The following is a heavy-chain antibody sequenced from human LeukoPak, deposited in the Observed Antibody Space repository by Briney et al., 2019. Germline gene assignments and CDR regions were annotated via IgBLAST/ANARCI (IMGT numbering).Heavy chain of an antibody. D-gene: IGHD3-9*01. J-gene: IGHJ6*02. V-gene: IGHV5-51*01. CDR1: GYSFTSYW. Sequence: GESLKISCKGSGYSFTSYWIGWVRQMPGKGLEWMGIIYPGDSDTRYSPSFQGQVTISADKSTSTAYLQWSSLKASDTAMYYCARHRNDILTGYYDYYYGMDVWGQGTTVTVSS. CDR2: IYPGDSDT. CDR3: ARHRNDILTGYYDYYYGMDV.